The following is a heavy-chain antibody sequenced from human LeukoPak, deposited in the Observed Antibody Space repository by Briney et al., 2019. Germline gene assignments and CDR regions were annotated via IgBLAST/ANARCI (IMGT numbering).Heavy chain of an antibody. V-gene: IGHV3-23*01. CDR1: GFTFSTYA. Sequence: QPGRSLRLSCAASGFTFSTYAFSWVRQAPGKGPEWVSAISSSGGSTYYADSVKGRFTISRDKSKNTLYLQMNSLRVEDTALYYCVRVIGGNYGGDYWGQGTLVTVSS. CDR3: VRVIGGNYGGDY. D-gene: IGHD4-23*01. J-gene: IGHJ4*02. CDR2: ISSSGGST.